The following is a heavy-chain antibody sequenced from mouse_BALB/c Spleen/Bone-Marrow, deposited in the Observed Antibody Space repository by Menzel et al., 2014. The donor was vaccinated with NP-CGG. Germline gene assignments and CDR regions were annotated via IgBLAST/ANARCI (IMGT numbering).Heavy chain of an antibody. V-gene: IGHV1S29*02. CDR3: ARDGDYVAMDY. CDR1: GYTFTDYN. Sequence: VQLKDSGPELVKPGASVKISCKASGYTFTDYNMHWVKQTHGKSLEWIGYIYPYNGGTGYNQKFKSKATLTVDNSSSTAYMELRSLTSEDSAVYYCARDGDYVAMDYCGQAASVTVSS. CDR2: IYPYNGGT. J-gene: IGHJ4*01. D-gene: IGHD2-13*01.